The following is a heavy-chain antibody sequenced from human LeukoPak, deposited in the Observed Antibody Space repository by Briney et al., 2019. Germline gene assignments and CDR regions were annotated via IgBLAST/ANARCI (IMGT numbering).Heavy chain of an antibody. CDR1: GGSISGYY. Sequence: SETLSLTCTVSGGSISGYYWSWIRQPPGKGLEWIGRIFTDGGTSYNPSLKSRVTMSVDTSKNQFSLKLRSVTAADTAVYYCTKEPSPWGQGTLVTVSS. J-gene: IGHJ5*02. V-gene: IGHV4-4*07. CDR2: IFTDGGT. CDR3: TKEPSP.